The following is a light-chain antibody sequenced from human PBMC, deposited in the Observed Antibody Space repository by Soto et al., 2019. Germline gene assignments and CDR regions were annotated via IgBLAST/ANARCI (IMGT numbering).Light chain of an antibody. J-gene: IGKJ2*01. CDR3: QQYCSSRDT. CDR2: GAS. Sequence: EIVLPQSPGTLSLSPGERATISCRASQSVSSSYLAWYQQKPGQAPRLLIYGASSRATGIPDRFSGSGSGTDFTLTISRLEPEDFAVYYCQQYCSSRDTFGQGTKLEIK. V-gene: IGKV3-20*01. CDR1: QSVSSSY.